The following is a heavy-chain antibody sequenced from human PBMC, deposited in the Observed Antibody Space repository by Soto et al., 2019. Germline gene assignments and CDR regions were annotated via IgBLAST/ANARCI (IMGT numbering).Heavy chain of an antibody. CDR3: ARDHIVVVTATPNYYYYGMDV. Sequence: SVKVSCKASGGTFSSYAISWVRQAPGQGLEWMGGIIPIFGTANYAQKFQGGVTITADESTSTAYMELSSLRSEDTAVYYCARDHIVVVTATPNYYYYGMDVWGQGTTVTVSS. D-gene: IGHD2-21*02. CDR1: GGTFSSYA. V-gene: IGHV1-69*13. J-gene: IGHJ6*02. CDR2: IIPIFGTA.